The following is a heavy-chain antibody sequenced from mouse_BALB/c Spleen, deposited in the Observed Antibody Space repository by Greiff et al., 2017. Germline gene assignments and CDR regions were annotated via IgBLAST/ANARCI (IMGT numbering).Heavy chain of an antibody. CDR3: TTYYRYDGVAY. CDR1: GYTFTDYE. J-gene: IGHJ3*01. Sequence: QVQLQQSGAELVRPGASVTLSCKASGYTFTDYEMHWVKQTPVHGLEWIGAIDPETGGTAYNQKFKGKATLTADKSSSTAYMELRSLTSEDSAVYYCTTYYRYDGVAYWGQGTLVTVSA. V-gene: IGHV1-15*01. D-gene: IGHD2-14*01. CDR2: IDPETGGT.